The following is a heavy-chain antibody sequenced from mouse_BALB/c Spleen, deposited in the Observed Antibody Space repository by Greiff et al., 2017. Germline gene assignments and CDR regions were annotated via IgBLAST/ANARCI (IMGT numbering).Heavy chain of an antibody. D-gene: IGHD1-1*01. J-gene: IGHJ4*01. V-gene: IGHV1-14*01. CDR1: GYTFTSYV. CDR2: INPYNDGT. CDR3: ARPSNYYGSRDYAMDY. Sequence: EVQLQQSGPELVKPGASVKMSCKASGYTFTSYVMHWVKQKPGQGLEWIGYINPYNDGTKYNEKFKGKATLTSDKSSSTAYMELSSLTSEDSAVYYCARPSNYYGSRDYAMDYWGQGTSVTVSS.